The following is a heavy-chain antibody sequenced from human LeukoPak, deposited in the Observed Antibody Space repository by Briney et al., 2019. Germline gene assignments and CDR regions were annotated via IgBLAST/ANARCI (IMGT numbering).Heavy chain of an antibody. CDR1: GGSISSSSYY. J-gene: IGHJ4*02. CDR2: IYYSGST. CDR3: ARGYDILTGYYFDY. D-gene: IGHD3-9*01. Sequence: PSETLSLTCTVSGGSISSSSYYWGWIRQPPGKGLEWIGSIYYSGSTYYNPSLESRVTISVDTSKNQFSLKLSSVTAADTAVYYCARGYDILTGYYFDYWGQGTLVTVSS. V-gene: IGHV4-39*01.